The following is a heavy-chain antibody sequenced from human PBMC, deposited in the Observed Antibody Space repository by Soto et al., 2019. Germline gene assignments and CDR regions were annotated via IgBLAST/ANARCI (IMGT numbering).Heavy chain of an antibody. V-gene: IGHV3-30-3*01. CDR1: GFTFSSYA. CDR2: ISYDGSNK. J-gene: IGHJ4*02. Sequence: PGGSLRLSCAASGFTFSSYAMHWVRQAPGKGLEWVAVISYDGSNKYYADSVKGRFTISRDNSKNTLYLQMNSLRAEDTAVYYCAGPFGAGSLFDYWGQGTLVTVS. D-gene: IGHD3-10*01. CDR3: AGPFGAGSLFDY.